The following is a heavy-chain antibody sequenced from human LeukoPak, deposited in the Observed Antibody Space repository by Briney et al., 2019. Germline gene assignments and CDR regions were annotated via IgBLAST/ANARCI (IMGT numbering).Heavy chain of an antibody. CDR1: GYTFTSYY. J-gene: IGHJ4*02. CDR2: INPSGGSA. V-gene: IGHV1-46*01. Sequence: GASVKVSCKASGYTFTSYYMHWVRQAPGQGLEWMGIINPSGGSASYAQKFQGRVTMTRDTSTSTVYMELSSLRSEDTAVYYCARDSSGWHSSDYWGQGTLVTVSS. CDR3: ARDSSGWHSSDY. D-gene: IGHD6-19*01.